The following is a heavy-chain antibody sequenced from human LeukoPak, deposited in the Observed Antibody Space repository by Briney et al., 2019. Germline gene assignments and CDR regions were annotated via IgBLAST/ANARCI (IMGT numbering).Heavy chain of an antibody. J-gene: IGHJ4*02. V-gene: IGHV3-64*02. D-gene: IGHD2-15*01. CDR1: GLTFSRFA. CDR3: ARDQTGFCSGSSCLGSTFDY. CDR2: VSGTGGST. Sequence: GGSLRLSCAASGLTFSRFAFHWVRQAPGKGLEHISAVSGTGGSTYYADSVKGRFTISRDNSKNTLYLQMNSLRAEDTAVYYCARDQTGFCSGSSCLGSTFDYWGQGTLVTVSS.